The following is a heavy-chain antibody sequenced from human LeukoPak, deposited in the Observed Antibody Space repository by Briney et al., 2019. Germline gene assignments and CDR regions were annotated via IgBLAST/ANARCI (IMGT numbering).Heavy chain of an antibody. D-gene: IGHD6-6*01. V-gene: IGHV3-48*02. CDR1: GFTFGSYS. CDR2: ISSSSSTI. Sequence: PGGSLRLSCAAAGFTFGSYSMNWVRQAPGEGLEWVSYISSSSSTIYYADSVKGRFTISRDNAKNSLYLQMNSLRDEDTAVYYCARGQGKYRTFHYWGQGTLVTVSS. CDR3: ARGQGKYRTFHY. J-gene: IGHJ4*02.